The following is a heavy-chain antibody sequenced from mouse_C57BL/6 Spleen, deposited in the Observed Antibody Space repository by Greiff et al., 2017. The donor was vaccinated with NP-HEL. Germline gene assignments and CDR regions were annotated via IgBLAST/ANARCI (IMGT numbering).Heavy chain of an antibody. CDR2: ISYDGSN. Sequence: VQLQQSGPGLVKPSQSLSLTCSVTGYSITSGYYWNWIRQFPGNKLEWMGYISYDGSNNYNPSLKNRISITRDTSKNQFFLKLNSVTTEDTATYYCARDTVTYAMDYWGQGTSVTVSS. V-gene: IGHV3-6*01. CDR3: ARDTVTYAMDY. D-gene: IGHD1-1*01. J-gene: IGHJ4*01. CDR1: GYSITSGYY.